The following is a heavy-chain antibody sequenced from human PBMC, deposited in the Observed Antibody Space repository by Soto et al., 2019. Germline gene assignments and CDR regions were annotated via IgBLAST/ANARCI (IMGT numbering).Heavy chain of an antibody. CDR3: ASGSQVAGLDY. D-gene: IGHD2-15*01. Sequence: QLQLQESGPGLVKPSETLSLTCTVSGGSISSSSYYWGWIRQPPGKGLEWIGSIYYSGSTYYNPSLKSRVTISVDTSKNQFSLKLSSVTAADTAVYYCASGSQVAGLDYWGQGTLVTVSS. J-gene: IGHJ4*02. V-gene: IGHV4-39*01. CDR2: IYYSGST. CDR1: GGSISSSSYY.